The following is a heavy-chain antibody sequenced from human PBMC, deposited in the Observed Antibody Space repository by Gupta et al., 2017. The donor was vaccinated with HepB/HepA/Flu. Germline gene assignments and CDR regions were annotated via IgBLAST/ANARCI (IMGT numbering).Heavy chain of an antibody. CDR3: ARHDKYFYYYMDV. J-gene: IGHJ6*03. V-gene: IGHV4-39*01. CDR1: GGSISSSSYY. CDR2: IYYTGSR. Sequence: QLQLQESGTGLVKPSETLSLTCSVSGGSISSSSYYWGWLRQPPEKGLEWIGSIYYTGSRYSNPSLKSRVTISVDTSKNQFSLKLSSVTAADTAVYYWARHDKYFYYYMDVWGKVTTVTVSS. D-gene: IGHD3-22*01.